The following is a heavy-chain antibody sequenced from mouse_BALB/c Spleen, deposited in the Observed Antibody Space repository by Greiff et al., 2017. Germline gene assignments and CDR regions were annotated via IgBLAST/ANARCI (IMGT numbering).Heavy chain of an antibody. D-gene: IGHD2-14*01. V-gene: IGHV3-6*02. CDR2: ITYDGSN. CDR1: GYSITSGYY. J-gene: IGHJ3*01. CDR3: AREGDYMYAFAY. Sequence: EVQLQQSGPGLVKPSQSLSLTCSVTGYSITSGYYWNWIRQVPGNILEWWGYITYDGSNNYNPSLKNRITITRDTSKSQFFLKLNSVTTEDTATYYCAREGDYMYAFAYWGQGTLVTVSA.